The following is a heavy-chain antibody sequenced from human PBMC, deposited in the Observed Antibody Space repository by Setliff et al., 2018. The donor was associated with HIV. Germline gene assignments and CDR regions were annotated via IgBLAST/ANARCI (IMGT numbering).Heavy chain of an antibody. CDR1: GGSISSSSYY. J-gene: IGHJ5*02. V-gene: IGHV4-39*07. CDR3: ARDRSYYDSGGYYYAGWCDP. CDR2: IYYSGST. Sequence: PSETLSLTCTVSGGSISSSSYYWGWSRQPPGKGLEWIVSIYYSGSTYYNPSLKSQVTILVDTSTNQFSLKLRSATAADTAVYYCARDRSYYDSGGYYYAGWCDPWGQGTLVTVSS. D-gene: IGHD3-22*01.